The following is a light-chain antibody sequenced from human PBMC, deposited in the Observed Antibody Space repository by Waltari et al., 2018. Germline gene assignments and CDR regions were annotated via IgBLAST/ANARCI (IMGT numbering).Light chain of an antibody. CDR1: DNIGDR. Sequence: IPMTQSPSSLSASVGDRVTIACRAGDNIGDRLNWYQQKPGRATKLLVYAASTLESGVPSRFSGSGFGSDFTLTINNLQPEDFATYFCQQSHDSVRTFGQGTNVEIK. J-gene: IGKJ1*01. CDR2: AAS. V-gene: IGKV1-39*01. CDR3: QQSHDSVRT.